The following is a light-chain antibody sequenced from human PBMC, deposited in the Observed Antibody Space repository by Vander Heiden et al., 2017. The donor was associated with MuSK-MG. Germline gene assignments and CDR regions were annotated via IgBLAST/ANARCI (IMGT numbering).Light chain of an antibody. Sequence: QSVLTQPPPVSGAPGQRVTISCTGSSSNIGAGYDVHWYQQLPGTAPKLLIYGNSNRPSGVPDRFSGSKSGTSASLAITGLQAEDEADYYCQSYDSSPYVFGTGTKVTVL. V-gene: IGLV1-40*01. CDR3: QSYDSSPYV. CDR2: GNS. J-gene: IGLJ1*01. CDR1: SSNIGAGYD.